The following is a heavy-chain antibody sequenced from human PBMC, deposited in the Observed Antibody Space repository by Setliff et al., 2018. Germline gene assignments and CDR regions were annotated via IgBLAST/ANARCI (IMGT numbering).Heavy chain of an antibody. Sequence: GASVKVSCKASGYIFTTYAMSWMRQAPGQGLEWTGWISTYNGKTNYAQKFQGRVTMTTDTSASTAYMDLSSLRSDDMAVYYCARGRPTANPYYYYYKDVWGKGTTVTVSS. CDR2: ISTYNGKT. D-gene: IGHD4-4*01. CDR1: GYIFTTYA. J-gene: IGHJ6*03. CDR3: ARGRPTANPYYYYYKDV. V-gene: IGHV1-18*03.